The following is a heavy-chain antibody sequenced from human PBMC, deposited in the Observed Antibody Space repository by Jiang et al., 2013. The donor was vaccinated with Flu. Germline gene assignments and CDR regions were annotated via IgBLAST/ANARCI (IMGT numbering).Heavy chain of an antibody. CDR1: GFTFSSYA. CDR2: ISGSGGSA. CDR3: AKKASEGEGGVFDI. D-gene: IGHD1-26*01. Sequence: VQLLESGGGLVQPGGSLRLSCTASGFTFSSYAMNWVRQAPGKGLEWVSVISGSGGSAYYADSLKGRFTISRDNSKNTLYLEMNSLRAEDTAVYYCAKKASEGEGGVFDIWGQGTKVSVSS. V-gene: IGHV3-23*01. J-gene: IGHJ3*02.